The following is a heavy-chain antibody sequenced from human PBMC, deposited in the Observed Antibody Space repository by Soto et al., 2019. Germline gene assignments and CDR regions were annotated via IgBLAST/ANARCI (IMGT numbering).Heavy chain of an antibody. CDR1: GFTFSSYD. D-gene: IGHD3-22*01. V-gene: IGHV3-23*01. Sequence: PGGSLRLSCAASGFTFSSYDMSWVRQAPGKGLEWVSVIAGSGGSTYYADSVKGRFTISRDNSKNSAYLQMNSLKTEDTAVYYCVRATYFSDSSGYTRCLDYWGQGTLVTVSS. CDR2: IAGSGGST. CDR3: VRATYFSDSSGYTRCLDY. J-gene: IGHJ4*02.